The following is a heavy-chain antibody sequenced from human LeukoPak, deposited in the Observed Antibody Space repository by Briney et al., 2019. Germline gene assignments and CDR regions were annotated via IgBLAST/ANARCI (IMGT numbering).Heavy chain of an antibody. CDR2: INSDGSST. CDR3: ARVIEGPYYDFWSGYLDY. Sequence: GGSLRLSCAASGFTFNSYWMHWVRQAPGKGLVWVSRINSDGSSTSYADSVKGRFTISRDNAKNTLYLQMNSLRAEDTAVYYCARVIEGPYYDFWSGYLDYWGQGTLVTVSS. J-gene: IGHJ4*02. V-gene: IGHV3-74*01. CDR1: GFTFNSYW. D-gene: IGHD3-3*01.